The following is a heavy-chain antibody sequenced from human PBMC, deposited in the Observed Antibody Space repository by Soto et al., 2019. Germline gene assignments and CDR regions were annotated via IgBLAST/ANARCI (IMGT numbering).Heavy chain of an antibody. CDR1: GYIFSTHG. D-gene: IGHD2-15*01. V-gene: IGHV1-18*01. CDR3: ARVQIVVVVGGTPTDY. J-gene: IGHJ4*02. CDR2: INPYNGKT. Sequence: QVQLEQSGAEVKKSGASVKVSCKASGYIFSTHGINWVRQAPGQGLEWMGWINPYNGKTNYAQKFQGRVTMTTETSKKTAYMELRSRRSDVTAVYYCARVQIVVVVGGTPTDYWGQGTLVTVSS.